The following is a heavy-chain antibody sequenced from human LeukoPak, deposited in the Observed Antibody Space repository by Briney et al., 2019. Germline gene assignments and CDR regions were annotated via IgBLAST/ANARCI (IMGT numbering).Heavy chain of an antibody. CDR1: GFTFSTYA. CDR3: ARGGGLDV. J-gene: IGHJ6*02. V-gene: IGHV3-23*01. Sequence: GGSLRLSCAASGFTFSTYAMSWVRQAPGKGLEWVSGLSGSGSSAYYADSVKGRFTISRDNAKNSLYLQMSNLRAEDTAVYFCARGGGLDVWGQGATVTVSS. D-gene: IGHD3-16*01. CDR2: LSGSGSSA.